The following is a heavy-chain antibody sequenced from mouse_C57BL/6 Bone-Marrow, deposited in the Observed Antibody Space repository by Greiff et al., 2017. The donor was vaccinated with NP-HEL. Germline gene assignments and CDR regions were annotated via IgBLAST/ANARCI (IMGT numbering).Heavy chain of an antibody. Sequence: QVHVKQSGAELARPGASVKMSCKASGYTFTSYTMHWVKQRPGQGLEWIGYINPSSGYTKYNQKFKDKATLTADKSSSTAYMQLSSLTSEDSAVYYCAIRLFAYWGQGTLVTVSA. D-gene: IGHD1-2*01. CDR2: INPSSGYT. V-gene: IGHV1-4*01. CDR1: GYTFTSYT. CDR3: AIRLFAY. J-gene: IGHJ3*01.